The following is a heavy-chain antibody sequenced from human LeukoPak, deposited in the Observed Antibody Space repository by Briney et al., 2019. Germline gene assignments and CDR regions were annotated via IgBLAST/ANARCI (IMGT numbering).Heavy chain of an antibody. V-gene: IGHV3-21*01. Sequence: KAGGSLRLSCAASGFTFSSYSMNWVRQAPGKGLEWVSSISSSSSYIYYADSVKGRFTISRDNAKNSLYLQMNSLRAEDTAVYYCARDQGAFYYYYMDVWGKGTTVTVSS. CDR3: ARDQGAFYYYYMDV. J-gene: IGHJ6*03. CDR2: ISSSSSYI. D-gene: IGHD1-26*01. CDR1: GFTFSSYS.